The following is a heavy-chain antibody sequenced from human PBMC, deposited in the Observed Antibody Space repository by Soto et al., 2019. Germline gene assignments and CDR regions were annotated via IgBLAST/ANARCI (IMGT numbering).Heavy chain of an antibody. CDR3: ARPTEDGSFDI. Sequence: EVQLVESGGGLVQPGGSLRLSCAASGFTFSSSWMSWVRQAPGKGLEWVANIKQDGSEKYYVYSVKGRFTISRDNANNPLYLQKNSLRAEDPAVYYCARPTEDGSFDIWGQGSMVTVSS. CDR2: IKQDGSEK. CDR1: GFTFSSSW. D-gene: IGHD2-15*01. J-gene: IGHJ3*02. V-gene: IGHV3-7*05.